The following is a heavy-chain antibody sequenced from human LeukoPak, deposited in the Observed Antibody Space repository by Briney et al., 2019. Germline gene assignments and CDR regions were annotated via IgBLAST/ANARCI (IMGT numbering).Heavy chain of an antibody. J-gene: IGHJ3*01. CDR2: TFYTGRT. D-gene: IGHD3/OR15-3a*01. CDR3: APRRHNFDFYNV. V-gene: IGHV4-39*01. CDR1: GDSIISNIYW. Sequence: PSETLSLTCTVSGDSIISNIYWWDWVRLPPGKGLEWIGATFYTGRTFYNPSLKSRVTISVDTSKNQFSLDLNSATAADTADYYCAPRRHNFDFYNVWGQGTRVLVSS.